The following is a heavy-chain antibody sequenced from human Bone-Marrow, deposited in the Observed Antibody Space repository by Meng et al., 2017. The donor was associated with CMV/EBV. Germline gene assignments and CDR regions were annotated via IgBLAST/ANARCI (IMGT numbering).Heavy chain of an antibody. CDR1: GFTFDDFG. CDR3: ARRRYSSSQTYYFDY. J-gene: IGHJ4*01. V-gene: IGHV3-20*04. D-gene: IGHD6-13*01. Sequence: GESLKISCAASGFTFDDFGMSWVRQAPGKGLEWVSGITWNGGSIDYADSVKGRFTISRDNAKNSLYLQMNSLRAEDTALYYCARRRYSSSQTYYFDYWGHGKLVTVSS. CDR2: ITWNGGSI.